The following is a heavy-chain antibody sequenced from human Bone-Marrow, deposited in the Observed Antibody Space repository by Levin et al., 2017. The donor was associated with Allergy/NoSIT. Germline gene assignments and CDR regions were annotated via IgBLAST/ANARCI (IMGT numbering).Heavy chain of an antibody. CDR3: ARDLSVAAAPSYYFYGMDV. D-gene: IGHD2-2*01. CDR1: GYTFTSYY. Sequence: GESLKISCKSSGYTFTSYYIHWVRQAPGQGLEWMGLINPSVGRTIYAQKFQGRVTMTRDTSTSTVYMELSSLRSEDTAVYSCARDLSVAAAPSYYFYGMDVWGQGTTVTVSS. V-gene: IGHV1-46*01. J-gene: IGHJ6*02. CDR2: INPSVGRT.